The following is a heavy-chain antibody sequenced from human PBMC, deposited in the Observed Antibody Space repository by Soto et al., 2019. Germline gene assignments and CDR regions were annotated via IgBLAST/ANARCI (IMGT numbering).Heavy chain of an antibody. V-gene: IGHV4-39*01. CDR2: IYYVGST. CDR1: GGSISSSDSY. CDR3: ARHVRYYGSGDYRYYFDY. D-gene: IGHD3-10*01. J-gene: IGHJ4*02. Sequence: SETLSLTCTVSGGSISSSDSYWDWIRQPPGRGLEWIGDIYYVGSTFYNPSLKSRVTISVDTSKSHFSLNLNSVTAADTAVYFCARHVRYYGSGDYRYYFDYWGQGALVTVSS.